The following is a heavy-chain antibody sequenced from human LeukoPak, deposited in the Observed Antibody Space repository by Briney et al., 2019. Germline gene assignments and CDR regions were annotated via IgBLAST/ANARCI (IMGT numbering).Heavy chain of an antibody. CDR2: MNPNSGNT. Sequence: ASVKVSCKVSGYTFTSYDINWVRQATGQGLEWMGWMNPNSGNTGYAQKFQGRVTITRNTSISTAYMELSSLRSEDTAVYYCARALKMNSGYDPPTYYYYYMDVWGKGTTVTVSS. CDR3: ARALKMNSGYDPPTYYYYYMDV. V-gene: IGHV1-8*03. D-gene: IGHD5-12*01. CDR1: GYTFTSYD. J-gene: IGHJ6*03.